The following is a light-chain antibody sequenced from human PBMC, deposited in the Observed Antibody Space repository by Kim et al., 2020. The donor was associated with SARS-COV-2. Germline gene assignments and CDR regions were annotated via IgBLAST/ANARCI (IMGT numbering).Light chain of an antibody. Sequence: PGERATVSCGASQSVSSSYLAWYQQKPGLAPRLLIYETSTRATGIPDRFSGGGSGTDFTLTISRLEPEDFAVYYCQQYGGSPPYTFGQGTKL. CDR2: ETS. V-gene: IGKV3D-20*01. J-gene: IGKJ2*01. CDR3: QQYGGSPPYT. CDR1: QSVSSSY.